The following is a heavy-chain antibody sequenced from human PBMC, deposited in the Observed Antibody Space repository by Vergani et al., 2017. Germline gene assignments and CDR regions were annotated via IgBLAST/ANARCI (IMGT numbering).Heavy chain of an antibody. D-gene: IGHD5-12*01. Sequence: QVQLVQSGAEVKKPGASVKVSCKASGYTFTSYGISWVRQAPGQGLEWMGWISAYNGNTNYAQKLQGRVTMTTDTSTSTAYMELRSLRSDDTAVYYCAIELSVGGVNAGDIVATNYYYYYYMDVWGKGTTVTVSS. V-gene: IGHV1-18*04. J-gene: IGHJ6*03. CDR3: AIELSVGGVNAGDIVATNYYYYYYMDV. CDR1: GYTFTSYG. CDR2: ISAYNGNT.